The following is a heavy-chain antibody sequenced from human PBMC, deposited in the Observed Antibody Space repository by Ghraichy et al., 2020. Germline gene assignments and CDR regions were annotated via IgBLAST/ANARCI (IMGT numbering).Heavy chain of an antibody. V-gene: IGHV3-23*01. CDR1: GFIFASYA. CDR3: AKEDVVSAVPID. D-gene: IGHD2-21*02. Sequence: SCAASGFIFASYAMTWVRQTPEKGLEWVAGIAGSGGNTYYGDSVKGRFTISRDNSKNTLYLQMNFLRAEDTAVYYCAKEDVVSAVPIDWGQGTLVTVSS. CDR2: IAGSGGNT. J-gene: IGHJ4*02.